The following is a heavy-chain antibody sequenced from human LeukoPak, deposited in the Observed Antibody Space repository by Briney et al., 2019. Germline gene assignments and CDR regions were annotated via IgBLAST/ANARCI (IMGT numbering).Heavy chain of an antibody. CDR2: INPSGGST. J-gene: IGHJ4*02. V-gene: IGHV1-46*01. CDR3: ARAEGYDILTGMGGDY. CDR1: GYTFTSYY. Sequence: ASVKVSCKASGYTFTSYYMHWVRQAPGQGLEWMGIINPSGGSTSYAQKFQGRVTMTRDTSTSTVYMELSSLRSEDTAVYYCARAEGYDILTGMGGDYWGQGTLVTVSS. D-gene: IGHD3-9*01.